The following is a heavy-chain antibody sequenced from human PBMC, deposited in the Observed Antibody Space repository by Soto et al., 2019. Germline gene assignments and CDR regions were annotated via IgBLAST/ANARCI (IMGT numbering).Heavy chain of an antibody. Sequence: SVKVSCKVSGGTFSSYAISWVRQAPGQGLEWMGGIIPIFGTANYAQKFQGRVTITADESTSTAYMELSSLRSEDTAVYYCARGYGIAVAGAFDYWGQGSLVTVSS. D-gene: IGHD6-19*01. J-gene: IGHJ4*02. CDR3: ARGYGIAVAGAFDY. V-gene: IGHV1-69*13. CDR2: IIPIFGTA. CDR1: GGTFSSYA.